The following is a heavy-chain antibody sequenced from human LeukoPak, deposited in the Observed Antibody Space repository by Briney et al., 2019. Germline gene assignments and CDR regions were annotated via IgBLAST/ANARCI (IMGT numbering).Heavy chain of an antibody. CDR2: IWYDGSNK. CDR1: GFTFSSYG. CDR3: AKDGRGSYGPDY. V-gene: IGHV3-30*02. D-gene: IGHD1-26*01. Sequence: GGSLRLSCAASGFTFSSYGMHWVRQAPGKGLEWVAVIWYDGSNKYYADSVKGRFTISRDNSKNTLYLQMNSLRAEDTAVYYCAKDGRGSYGPDYWGQGTLVTVSS. J-gene: IGHJ4*02.